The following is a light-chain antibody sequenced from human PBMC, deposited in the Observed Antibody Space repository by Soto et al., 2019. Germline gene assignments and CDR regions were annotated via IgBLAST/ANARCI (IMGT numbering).Light chain of an antibody. V-gene: IGKV1-33*01. CDR3: QQYGNFPLS. J-gene: IGKJ4*01. Sequence: DIQMTQSPSSLSASVRDRVTITCQASQDISSFLNWYQQKPGKAPKHLIYDASNLEAWVPSRFSGSGSGTDFTFTISSLQPEDIATYYCQQYGNFPLSFGGGTRVEIK. CDR1: QDISSF. CDR2: DAS.